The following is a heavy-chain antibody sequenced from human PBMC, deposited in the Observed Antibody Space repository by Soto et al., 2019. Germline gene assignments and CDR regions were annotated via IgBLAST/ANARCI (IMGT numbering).Heavy chain of an antibody. D-gene: IGHD4-17*01. CDR1: GGSISSSSYY. Sequence: SETLSLTCTVSGGSISSSSYYWGWIRQPPGKGLEWIGSIYYSGSTYYNPSLKSRVTISVDTSKNQFSLKLSSVTAADTAVYYCARPLDLDYGDAFDIWGQGTIVTVSS. J-gene: IGHJ3*02. CDR3: ARPLDLDYGDAFDI. CDR2: IYYSGST. V-gene: IGHV4-39*01.